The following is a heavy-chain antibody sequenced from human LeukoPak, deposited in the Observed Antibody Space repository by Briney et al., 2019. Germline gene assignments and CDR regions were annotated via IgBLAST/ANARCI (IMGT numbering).Heavy chain of an antibody. CDR1: SVSTSGAY. V-gene: IGHV4-59*08. CDR3: ARSTEYYYDSSGYLFDY. CDR2: ISFSGNT. D-gene: IGHD3-22*01. J-gene: IGHJ4*02. Sequence: SETLSLTCTVSSVSTSGAYWGWIRQPPGKGLEWIGYISFSGNTKYNASLKSRVTISVDTSKNQFSLKLSSVTAADTAVYYCARSTEYYYDSSGYLFDYWGQGTLVTVSS.